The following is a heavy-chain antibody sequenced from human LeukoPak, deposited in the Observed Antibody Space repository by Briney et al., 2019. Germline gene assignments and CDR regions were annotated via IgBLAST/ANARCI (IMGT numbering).Heavy chain of an antibody. Sequence: SETLSLTCTVSGGSISSYSWSWIRQPPGKGLEWIGYIYYSGSTNYNPSLKSRVTISVDTSKHQFFLKLRSVTDADTAVYYCARVYGDFVWGSYRFDAFDIWGQGTMVTVSS. CDR3: ARVYGDFVWGSYRFDAFDI. V-gene: IGHV4-59*01. D-gene: IGHD3-16*02. CDR1: GGSISSYS. CDR2: IYYSGST. J-gene: IGHJ3*02.